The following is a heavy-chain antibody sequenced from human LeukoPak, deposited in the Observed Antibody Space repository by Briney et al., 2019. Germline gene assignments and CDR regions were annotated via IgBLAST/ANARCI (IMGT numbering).Heavy chain of an antibody. V-gene: IGHV4-59*01. J-gene: IGHJ5*02. CDR2: IYNSGST. CDR1: GGSISSYY. Sequence: PSETLSLTCTVSGGSISSYYWSWIRQPPGKGLEWIGYIYNSGSTNYNPSLKSRVTISVDTSKNQLSMKLSSVTAADTAVYYCARLLIVVVPAARGSWFDPWGQGTLVTVSS. CDR3: ARLLIVVVPAARGSWFDP. D-gene: IGHD2-2*01.